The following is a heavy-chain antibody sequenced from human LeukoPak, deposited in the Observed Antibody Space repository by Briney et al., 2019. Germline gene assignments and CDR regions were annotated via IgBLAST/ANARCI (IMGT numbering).Heavy chain of an antibody. D-gene: IGHD3-3*01. J-gene: IGHJ4*02. CDR3: AKAIRSDFWSGYCFDY. V-gene: IGHV3-9*03. CDR2: ISWNSGSI. CDR1: GFTFDDYA. Sequence: GRSLRLSCAASGFTFDDYAMHWVRQAPGKGLEWVSGISWNSGSIGYADSVKGRFTISRDNAKNSLYLQMNSLRAEDMALYYCAKAIRSDFWSGYCFDYWGQGTLVTVSS.